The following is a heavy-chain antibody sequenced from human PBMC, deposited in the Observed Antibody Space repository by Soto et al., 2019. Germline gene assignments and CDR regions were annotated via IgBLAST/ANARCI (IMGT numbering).Heavy chain of an antibody. V-gene: IGHV1-18*01. J-gene: IGHJ4*02. Sequence: QVQLVQSGAEVKKPGASVKVSCKASGYTLTTYGISWVRQAPGQGLEWMGWVSTYSGNTNYAPKLQGRVTMTTDTSTSTTYMELRSLRSDDTAVYYCARDGFYGWGSYYLYWGQGTLVTVSS. CDR2: VSTYSGNT. CDR3: ARDGFYGWGSYYLY. CDR1: GYTLTTYG. D-gene: IGHD3-10*01.